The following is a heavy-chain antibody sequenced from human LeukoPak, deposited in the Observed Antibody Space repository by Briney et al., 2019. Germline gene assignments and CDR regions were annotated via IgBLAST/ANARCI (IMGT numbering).Heavy chain of an antibody. Sequence: SETLSLTCTVSRGSISSYYWSWIRQPPGKGLEWIGYIYYSGSTNYNPSLKSRVTISVDTSKNQFSLKLSSVTAADTAVYYCARRAAYYDSSGYYYYFDYWGQGTLVTVSS. CDR2: IYYSGST. CDR3: ARRAAYYDSSGYYYYFDY. J-gene: IGHJ4*02. V-gene: IGHV4-59*08. D-gene: IGHD3-22*01. CDR1: RGSISSYY.